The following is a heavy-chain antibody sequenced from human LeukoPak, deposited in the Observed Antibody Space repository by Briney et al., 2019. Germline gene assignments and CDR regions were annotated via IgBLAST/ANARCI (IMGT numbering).Heavy chain of an antibody. CDR2: ISGNGQKT. V-gene: IGHV3-23*01. D-gene: IGHD3-22*01. Sequence: QPGESLRLSCSASGFTFSRFAMTWVRRLPGKGLQWVSTISGNGQKTYYGDSVTGRFSVSRDNSNNILFLQMDSLRADDSALYYCAKDANYYDSSAFFIPFDSWGQGTLVTVSS. CDR1: GFTFSRFA. CDR3: AKDANYYDSSAFFIPFDS. J-gene: IGHJ4*02.